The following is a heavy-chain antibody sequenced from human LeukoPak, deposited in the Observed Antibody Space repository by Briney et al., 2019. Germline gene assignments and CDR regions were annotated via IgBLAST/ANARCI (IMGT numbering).Heavy chain of an antibody. J-gene: IGHJ4*02. CDR2: IKHDGSGK. CDR1: GFTFSSYW. V-gene: IGHV3-7*01. D-gene: IGHD2-15*01. Sequence: GGSLRLSCAASGFTFSSYWMSWVRQAPGKGLEWVANIKHDGSGKYYVDSVKGRFTISRDSAKNSLYLQMNSLRAEDTAVYYCARFRYCSGGSCYYYFDYWGQGTLVTVSS. CDR3: ARFRYCSGGSCYYYFDY.